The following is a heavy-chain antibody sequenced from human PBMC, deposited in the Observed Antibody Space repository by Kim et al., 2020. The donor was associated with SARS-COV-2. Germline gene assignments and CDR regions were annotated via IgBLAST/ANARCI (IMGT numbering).Heavy chain of an antibody. CDR3: ASLAAAGNYYYGMDV. V-gene: IGHV4-59*01. D-gene: IGHD6-13*01. J-gene: IGHJ6*02. Sequence: PSLQSRVTISVDTSKNQFSLKLSSVTAADTAVYYCASLAAAGNYYYGMDVWGQGTTVTVSS.